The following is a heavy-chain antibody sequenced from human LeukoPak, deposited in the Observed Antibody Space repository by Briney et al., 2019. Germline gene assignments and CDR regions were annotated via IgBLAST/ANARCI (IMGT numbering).Heavy chain of an antibody. CDR2: INSDGSST. V-gene: IGHV3-74*01. D-gene: IGHD2-21*02. CDR3: ARVEHIVVVTAIRAVAFDI. CDR1: GFTFSSYW. J-gene: IGHJ3*02. Sequence: GGSLRLSCAASGFTFSSYWMHWVRQAPGKGLVWVSRINSDGSSTSYADSVKGRFTISRDNAKNTLYLQMNSLRAEDTAVYYCARVEHIVVVTAIRAVAFDIWGQGTMVTVSS.